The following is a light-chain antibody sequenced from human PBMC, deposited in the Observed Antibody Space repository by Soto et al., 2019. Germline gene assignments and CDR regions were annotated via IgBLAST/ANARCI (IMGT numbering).Light chain of an antibody. CDR1: SSDVGGYHY. V-gene: IGLV2-11*01. CDR3: CSVGGNY. Sequence: QSALTQPRSLSGSPGQSVAISCTGTSSDVGGYHYVSWYQQYPGQAPKLLIYDVNKRPSGVPDRFSCSKSGNTASLTIAGLQADDAADYFCCSVGGNYFGTGTKLTVL. CDR2: DVN. J-gene: IGLJ1*01.